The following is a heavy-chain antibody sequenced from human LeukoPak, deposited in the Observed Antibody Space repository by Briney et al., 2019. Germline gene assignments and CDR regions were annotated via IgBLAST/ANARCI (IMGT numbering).Heavy chain of an antibody. CDR1: GYTFTGYY. V-gene: IGHV1-2*05. CDR2: INPNSGGT. J-gene: IGHJ3*02. Sequence: GASVKVSCKASGYTFTGYYMHWVRQAPGQGLEWMGRINPNSGGTNYAQKFQGRVTMTRDTSISTAYMELSRLRSDDTVVYYCARNYYDSSGYYLGHAFDIWGQGTMVTVSS. CDR3: ARNYYDSSGYYLGHAFDI. D-gene: IGHD3-22*01.